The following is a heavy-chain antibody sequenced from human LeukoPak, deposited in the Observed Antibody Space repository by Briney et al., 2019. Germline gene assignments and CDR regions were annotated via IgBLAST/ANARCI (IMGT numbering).Heavy chain of an antibody. CDR2: IYHSGST. V-gene: IGHV4-38-2*01. Sequence: SETLFLTCAVSGYSISSGYYWGWIRQPPGKGLEWIGNIYHSGSTYFNPSLKSRVTISVDTSKNQFSLKLSSVTAADTAVYYCAGRYCSSTSCPFDYWGQGTLVTVSS. J-gene: IGHJ4*02. D-gene: IGHD2-2*01. CDR1: GYSISSGYY. CDR3: AGRYCSSTSCPFDY.